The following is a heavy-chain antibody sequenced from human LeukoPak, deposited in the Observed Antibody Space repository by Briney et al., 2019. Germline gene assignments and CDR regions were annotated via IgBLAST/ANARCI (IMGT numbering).Heavy chain of an antibody. CDR3: ARWGLTRYCSGGSCYGVDY. CDR1: GGSISSGVYY. V-gene: IGHV4-31*03. CDR2: IYGSGST. D-gene: IGHD2-15*01. Sequence: PSENLPHTCTVSGGSISSGVYYWSRIRQHPGKGLEWIGFIYGSGSTYYKSSLKSRVTISVDTSKNQFSLKLTSVTAADTAVYYCARWGLTRYCSGGSCYGVDYWGERDPGTVSS. J-gene: IGHJ4*03.